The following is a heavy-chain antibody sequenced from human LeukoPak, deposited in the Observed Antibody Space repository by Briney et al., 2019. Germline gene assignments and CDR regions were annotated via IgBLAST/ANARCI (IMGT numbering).Heavy chain of an antibody. D-gene: IGHD2-15*01. J-gene: IGHJ6*02. CDR3: ARAGWGYCSGGSCRTGVYYYYYGMDV. CDR2: ISSSGSTI. CDR1: GFTFSSYE. Sequence: AGGSLRLSCAASGFTFSSYEMNWVRQAPGKGLEWVSYISSSGSTIYYADSVKGRFTISRDNAKNSPYLQMNSLRAEDTAVYYCARAGWGYCSGGSCRTGVYYYYYGMDVWGQGTTVTVSS. V-gene: IGHV3-48*03.